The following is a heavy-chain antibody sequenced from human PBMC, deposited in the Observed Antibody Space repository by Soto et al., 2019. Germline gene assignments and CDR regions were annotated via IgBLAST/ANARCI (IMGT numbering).Heavy chain of an antibody. CDR3: ARAGGYSSGWCHACGMDV. Sequence: ASVKVSCKASGYTFTGYYMHWVRQAPGQGLEWMGWINPNSGGTNYAQKFQGWVTMTRDTSISTAYMELSRLRSDDTAVYYCARAGGYSSGWCHACGMDVWGQGTTGTVSS. CDR2: INPNSGGT. J-gene: IGHJ6*02. CDR1: GYTFTGYY. D-gene: IGHD6-19*01. V-gene: IGHV1-2*04.